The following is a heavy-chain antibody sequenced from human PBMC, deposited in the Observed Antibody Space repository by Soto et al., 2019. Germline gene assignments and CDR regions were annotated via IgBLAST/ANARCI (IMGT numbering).Heavy chain of an antibody. Sequence: SETLSLTCAVSGGSISSGGYSWSWIRQPPGKGLEWIGYIYHSGSTYYNPSLKSRVTISVDRSKNQFSLKLSSVTAADTAVYYCARSWGFALDYWGQGTLVTVSS. D-gene: IGHD3-10*01. CDR3: ARSWGFALDY. V-gene: IGHV4-30-2*02. CDR1: GGSISSGGYS. J-gene: IGHJ4*02. CDR2: IYHSGST.